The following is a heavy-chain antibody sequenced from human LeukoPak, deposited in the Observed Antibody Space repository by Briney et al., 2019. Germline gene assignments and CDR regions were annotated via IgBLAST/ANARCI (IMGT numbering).Heavy chain of an antibody. CDR1: GYTFTNYA. Sequence: ASVKVSCKASGYTFTNYAMNWVRRAPGQGLEWMGWINTNTGNPTYAQGFTGRFVFSLDTSVSTAYLQISSLKAEDTAVYYCARATDTAMVEDAFDIWGQGTMVTVSS. CDR3: ARATDTAMVEDAFDI. D-gene: IGHD5-18*01. J-gene: IGHJ3*02. V-gene: IGHV7-4-1*02. CDR2: INTNTGNP.